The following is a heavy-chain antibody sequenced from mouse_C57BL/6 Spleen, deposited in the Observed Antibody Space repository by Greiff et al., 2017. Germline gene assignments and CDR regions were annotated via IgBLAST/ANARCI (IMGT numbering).Heavy chain of an antibody. CDR3: AREYYGSSYRWYFDV. Sequence: EVHLVESEGGLVQPGSSMKLSCTASGFTFSDYYMAWVRQVPEKGLEWVANITYDGSSTYYLDSLKSRFIISRDNAKNILYLQMSRLKSEDTATYYCAREYYGSSYRWYFDVWGTGTTVTVSS. CDR1: GFTFSDYY. D-gene: IGHD1-1*01. CDR2: ITYDGSST. J-gene: IGHJ1*03. V-gene: IGHV5-16*01.